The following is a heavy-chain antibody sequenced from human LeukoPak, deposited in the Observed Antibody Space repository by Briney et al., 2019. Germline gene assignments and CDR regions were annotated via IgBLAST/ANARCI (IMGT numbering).Heavy chain of an antibody. CDR3: ARTFASGGDYDAFDI. D-gene: IGHD3-10*01. CDR2: IRSKANSYAT. J-gene: IGHJ3*02. Sequence: GGSLRLSCAASGFTFSGSAMHWVRQASGKGLEWVGRIRSKANSYATAYAASVKGRFTISRDDSKNTAYLQMNSLRAEDTAVYYCARTFASGGDYDAFDIWGQGTMVTVSS. V-gene: IGHV3-73*01. CDR1: GFTFSGSA.